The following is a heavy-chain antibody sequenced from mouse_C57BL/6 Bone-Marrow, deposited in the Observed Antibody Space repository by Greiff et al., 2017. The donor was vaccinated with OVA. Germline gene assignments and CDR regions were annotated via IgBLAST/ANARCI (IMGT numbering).Heavy chain of an antibody. CDR1: GFTFSNYW. V-gene: IGHV6-3*01. CDR2: IRLKSDNYAT. D-gene: IGHD3-2*02. CDR3: TKQLRLRNYFDY. J-gene: IGHJ2*01. Sequence: EVQGVESGGGLVQPGGSMKLSCVASGFTFSNYWMNWVRQSPEKGLEWVAQIRLKSDNYATHYAESVKGRFTISRDDSKSSGYLQMNNLRAEDTGIYYCTKQLRLRNYFDYWGQGTTLTVSS.